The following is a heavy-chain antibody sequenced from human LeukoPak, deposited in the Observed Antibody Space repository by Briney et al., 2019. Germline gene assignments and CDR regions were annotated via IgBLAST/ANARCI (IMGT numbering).Heavy chain of an antibody. D-gene: IGHD3-3*01. CDR3: ARDSGTDFWSGYNYFDY. CDR2: ISSSSSYI. Sequence: GGSLRLSCAASGFTFSSYSMNWVRQAPGKGLEWVLSISSSSSYIYYADSVKGRFTISRDNAKNSLYLQMNSLRAEDTAVYYCARDSGTDFWSGYNYFDYWGQGTLVTVSS. CDR1: GFTFSSYS. J-gene: IGHJ4*02. V-gene: IGHV3-21*01.